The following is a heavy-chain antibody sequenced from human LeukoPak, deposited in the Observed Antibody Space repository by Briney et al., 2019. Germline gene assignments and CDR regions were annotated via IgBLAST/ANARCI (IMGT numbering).Heavy chain of an antibody. V-gene: IGHV4-34*01. J-gene: IGHJ4*02. CDR3: ARRPRNSGSYDGPSGLDY. D-gene: IGHD1-26*01. CDR1: GGSISSYY. CDR2: IDHGGSS. Sequence: SETLSLTCTVSGGSISSYYWSWVRQPPGKGLEWIGQIDHGGSSNYNPSLKSRVTLSVDTSKNQFSLKLRSATAADTALYYCARRPRNSGSYDGPSGLDYWSQGTLVTVSS.